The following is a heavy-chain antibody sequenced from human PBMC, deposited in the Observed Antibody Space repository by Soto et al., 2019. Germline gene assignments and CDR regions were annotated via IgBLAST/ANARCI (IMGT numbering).Heavy chain of an antibody. J-gene: IGHJ6*03. CDR3: ASSIAAAGNLYLYYYMDV. D-gene: IGHD6-13*01. Sequence: EVQLVESGGGLVKPGGSLRLSCAASGFTFSYYTMNWVRQAPGKGLEWVSSISGTSDYIYYAESVKGRFTISRDNAKSSLYLQMNSLRDEDMGVYFCASSIAAAGNLYLYYYMDVWGKGTTVTVSS. CDR2: ISGTSDYI. CDR1: GFTFSYYT. V-gene: IGHV3-21*01.